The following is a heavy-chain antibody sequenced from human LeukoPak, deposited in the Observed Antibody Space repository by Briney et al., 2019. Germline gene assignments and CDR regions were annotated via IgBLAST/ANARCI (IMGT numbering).Heavy chain of an antibody. V-gene: IGHV4-39*01. CDR3: ARQADTAMITGGFYFDY. CDR2: IYYSGST. J-gene: IGHJ4*02. Sequence: PSETLSLTCTVSGGSISSSSYYWGWIRQPPGKGLEWIGSIYYSGSTYYNPSLKSRVTISVDTSENQFSLRLSSVTAADTAVYYCARQADTAMITGGFYFDYWGQGTLVTVSS. CDR1: GGSISSSSYY. D-gene: IGHD5-18*01.